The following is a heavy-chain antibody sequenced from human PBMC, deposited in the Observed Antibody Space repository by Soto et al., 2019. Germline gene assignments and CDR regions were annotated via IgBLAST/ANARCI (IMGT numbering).Heavy chain of an antibody. Sequence: SETLSLTCTVSGGSISSGDYYWSWIRQPPGKGLEWIGYIYYSGSTYYNPSLKSRVTISVDTSKNQFSLKLSSVTAADTAVYYCARDGRRRSSGYYPYWGQGTLVTVSS. V-gene: IGHV4-30-4*01. CDR3: ARDGRRRSSGYYPY. D-gene: IGHD3-22*01. CDR1: GGSISSGDYY. CDR2: IYYSGST. J-gene: IGHJ4*02.